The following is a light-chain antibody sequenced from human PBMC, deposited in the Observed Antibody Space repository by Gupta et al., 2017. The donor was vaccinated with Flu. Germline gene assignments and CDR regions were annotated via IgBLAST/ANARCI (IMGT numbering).Light chain of an antibody. V-gene: IGLV7-43*01. CDR3: LLYYGGAQGV. Sequence: QTVVTQEPSLTVSPGGTVTLPCASSTGAITSVYYPNWFQQKPGQEPRALIYSKSNKHSWTPARFSGSLLGGKAALTLSGVKPEDEAEYYCLLYYGGAQGVFGGGTKLTVL. J-gene: IGLJ3*02. CDR1: TGAITSVYY. CDR2: SKS.